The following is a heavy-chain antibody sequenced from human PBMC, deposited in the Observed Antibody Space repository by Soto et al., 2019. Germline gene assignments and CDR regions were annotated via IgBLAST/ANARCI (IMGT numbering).Heavy chain of an antibody. D-gene: IGHD3-9*01. J-gene: IGHJ4*02. V-gene: IGHV4-59*08. CDR1: GGSISSYY. Sequence: SETLSLTCTVSGGSISSYYWSWIRQPPGKGLEWIGYIYYSGSTNYNPSLKSRVTISVDTSKNQFSLKLSSVTAADTAVYYCARRSYDILTGYYHFDYWGQGTLVTAPQ. CDR2: IYYSGST. CDR3: ARRSYDILTGYYHFDY.